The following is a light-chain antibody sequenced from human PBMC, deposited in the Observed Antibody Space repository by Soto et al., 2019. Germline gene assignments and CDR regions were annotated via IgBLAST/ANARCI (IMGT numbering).Light chain of an antibody. Sequence: EIVLTQSPGTLSLSPGERATLSCRASQSVSSSYLAWYQQKPGQAPRLLIYGASSRATGIPDRFSGSGSGTDFTLTISRLEPEDFAVYYCQQYGSSPPNAYTFGQGTKLEIK. J-gene: IGKJ2*01. CDR3: QQYGSSPPNAYT. V-gene: IGKV3-20*01. CDR1: QSVSSSY. CDR2: GAS.